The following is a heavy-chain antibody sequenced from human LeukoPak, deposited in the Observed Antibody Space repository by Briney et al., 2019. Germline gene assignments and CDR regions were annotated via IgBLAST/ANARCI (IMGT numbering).Heavy chain of an antibody. CDR1: GGSFSGYY. J-gene: IGHJ1*01. CDR2: INHSGST. D-gene: IGHD6-13*01. CDR3: ARDPIPEYGGQQLVYSYFQH. V-gene: IGHV4-34*01. Sequence: PSETLSLTCAVYGGSFSGYYWSWIRQPPGKGLEWIGEINHSGSTNYNPSLKSRVTISVDTSKNQFSLKLSSVTAADTAVYYCARDPIPEYGGQQLVYSYFQHWGQGTLVTVSS.